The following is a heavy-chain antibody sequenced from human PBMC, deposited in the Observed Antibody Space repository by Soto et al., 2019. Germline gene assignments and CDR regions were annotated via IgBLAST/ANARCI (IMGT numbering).Heavy chain of an antibody. D-gene: IGHD3-3*01. Sequence: GGSLRLSCAASGFTFSSYGMHWVRQAPGKGLEWVAVIWYDGSNKYYADSVKGLFTISRDNSKNTLYLQMNSLRAEDTAVYYCARGITIFGVVIIEDYYYGMDVWGQGTTVTVSS. J-gene: IGHJ6*02. CDR2: IWYDGSNK. CDR1: GFTFSSYG. CDR3: ARGITIFGVVIIEDYYYGMDV. V-gene: IGHV3-33*01.